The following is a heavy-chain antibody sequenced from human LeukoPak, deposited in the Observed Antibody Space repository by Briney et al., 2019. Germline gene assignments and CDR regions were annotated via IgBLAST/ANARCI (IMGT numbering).Heavy chain of an antibody. D-gene: IGHD4-17*01. V-gene: IGHV1-2*02. J-gene: IGHJ4*02. CDR3: ASLYGDYVDHFDY. CDR2: INPNSGGT. Sequence: PEASVKVSCKASGYTFTGYYMHWVRQAPGQGLEWMGWINPNSGGTNYAQKFQGRVTMTRDTSISTAYMELSRLRSDDTAVYYCASLYGDYVDHFDYWGQGTLVTVSS. CDR1: GYTFTGYY.